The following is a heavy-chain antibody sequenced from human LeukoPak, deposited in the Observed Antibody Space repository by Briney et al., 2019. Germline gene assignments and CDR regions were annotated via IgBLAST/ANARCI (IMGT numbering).Heavy chain of an antibody. CDR1: GFTFGDYA. J-gene: IGHJ6*02. CDR3: SKSFGSGSPAYYYYGMDV. D-gene: IGHD3-10*01. V-gene: IGHV3-49*04. Sequence: PGGSLRLSCTGSGFTFGDYAVSWVRQAPGKGLAWVGLIRRKVYGGTTEYAASVKGRFTISRNDSGGLAYLQMNSLKTGDTAVYFCSKSFGSGSPAYYYYGMDVWGQGTSVTVS. CDR2: IRRKVYGGTT.